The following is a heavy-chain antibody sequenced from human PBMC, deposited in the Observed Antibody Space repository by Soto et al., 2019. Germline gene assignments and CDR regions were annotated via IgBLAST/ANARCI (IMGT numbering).Heavy chain of an antibody. CDR3: ATSCYLDP. J-gene: IGHJ5*02. Sequence: SETLSLTCTLSTGSISTFYWNWIRQPAGGKGLEWIGRIYASGSANYNPSLKSRVTMSVDTSKNQVSLKMNSVTAADTAMYFCATSCYLDPWGQGTLVTVSS. CDR2: IYASGSA. D-gene: IGHD2-2*01. CDR1: TGSISTFY. V-gene: IGHV4-4*07.